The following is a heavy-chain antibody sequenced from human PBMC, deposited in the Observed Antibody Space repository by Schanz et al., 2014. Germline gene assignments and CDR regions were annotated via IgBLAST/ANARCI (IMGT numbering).Heavy chain of an antibody. CDR2: ISNDGSIK. J-gene: IGHJ4*01. Sequence: QVQLLQFGGGVVQPGRSLRLSCAASGFTFSSYAMHWVRQAPGKGLEWVALISNDGSIKYYADSVEGRFTISRDNAKNSLYLQMNSLRAEDTAVYYCAREQIMAAAGLVDYWGHGTLVTVSS. V-gene: IGHV3-30-3*01. CDR3: AREQIMAAAGLVDY. D-gene: IGHD6-13*01. CDR1: GFTFSSYA.